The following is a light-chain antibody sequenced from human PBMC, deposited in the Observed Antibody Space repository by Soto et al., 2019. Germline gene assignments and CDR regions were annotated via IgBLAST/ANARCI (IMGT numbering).Light chain of an antibody. CDR1: QSVNNNY. CDR2: GSS. CDR3: QQYGSSPPYT. J-gene: IGKJ2*01. V-gene: IGKV3-20*01. Sequence: EVVLTQSPGTLSLSPGERATLSCRASQSVNNNYVAWYQQKPGQAARLLIFGSSDRATGIPDRFSGSGSGTDFTLTISRLEPEDFAGYYCQQYGSSPPYTFGQGTKLEIK.